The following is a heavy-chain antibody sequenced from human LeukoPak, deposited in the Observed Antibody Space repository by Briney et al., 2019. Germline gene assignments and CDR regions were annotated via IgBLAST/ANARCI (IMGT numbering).Heavy chain of an antibody. CDR1: GFSFNTYT. J-gene: IGHJ4*02. D-gene: IGHD1-1*01. Sequence: GGSLRLSCDASGFSFNTYTMYWVRQAPGQGLEWVSGIRNSDGMTYYADSVRGRFTISTDNSKNTLYLRMNSLRAEDTALYYCAKGLERESRLDSWGQGTLVTVSS. V-gene: IGHV3-23*01. CDR3: AKGLERESRLDS. CDR2: IRNSDGMT.